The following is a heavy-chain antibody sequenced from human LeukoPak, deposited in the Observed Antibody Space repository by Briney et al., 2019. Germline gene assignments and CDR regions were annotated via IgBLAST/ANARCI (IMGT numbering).Heavy chain of an antibody. CDR2: IRSKPYGGTT. J-gene: IGHJ4*02. D-gene: IGHD3-22*01. CDR3: TRTGDYYDSSTYYYGLDY. Sequence: PGGSLRLSCTGSGFTFGDYVMSWFRQAPGKGLEWVGFIRSKPYGGTTEYAASVKGRFTISRDDSKNIAYLQMNSLKTEDTAVFYCTRTGDYYDSSTYYYGLDYWGQGTLVTVSS. V-gene: IGHV3-49*03. CDR1: GFTFGDYV.